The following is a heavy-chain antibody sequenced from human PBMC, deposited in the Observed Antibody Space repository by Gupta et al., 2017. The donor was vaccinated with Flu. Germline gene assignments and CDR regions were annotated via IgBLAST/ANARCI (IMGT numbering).Heavy chain of an antibody. Sequence: QVQLQQWGAGLLKPSETLSLTCAVYCGSFSGYYWSWIRQPPGKGLEWIGEINHSGSTNYNPSLKSRVTISVDTSKNQFSLKLSSVTAADTAVYYCARDKFWSGLRGWFVPWGQGTLVTVSS. CDR3: ARDKFWSGLRGWFVP. V-gene: IGHV4-34*01. D-gene: IGHD3-3*01. CDR2: INHSGST. CDR1: CGSFSGYY. J-gene: IGHJ5*02.